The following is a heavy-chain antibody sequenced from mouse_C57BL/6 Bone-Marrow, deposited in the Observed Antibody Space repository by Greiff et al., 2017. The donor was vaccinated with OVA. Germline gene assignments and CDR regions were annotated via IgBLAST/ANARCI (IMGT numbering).Heavy chain of an antibody. J-gene: IGHJ4*01. D-gene: IGHD2-10*01. CDR3: ARDTLLYYYAMDY. Sequence: EVQLQESGGGLVKPGGSLKLSCAASGFTFSSYAMSWVRQTPEKRLEWVATISDGGSYTYYPDNVKGRFTISRDNAKNNLYLQMSHLKSEDTAMYYCARDTLLYYYAMDYWGQGTSVTVSS. CDR2: ISDGGSYT. V-gene: IGHV5-4*01. CDR1: GFTFSSYA.